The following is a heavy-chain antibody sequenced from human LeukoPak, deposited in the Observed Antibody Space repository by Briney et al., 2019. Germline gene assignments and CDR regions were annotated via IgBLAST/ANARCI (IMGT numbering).Heavy chain of an antibody. D-gene: IGHD7-27*01. Sequence: GGSLRLSCAASGFTFSSYSINWVRQAPGKGLEWVSSISSSSSYIYYADSVKGRFTISRDNAKNSLYLQMNSLRAEDTAVYYCARDLGYYYYYMDVWGKGTTVTVSS. CDR2: ISSSSSYI. CDR3: ARDLGYYYYYMDV. V-gene: IGHV3-21*01. J-gene: IGHJ6*03. CDR1: GFTFSSYS.